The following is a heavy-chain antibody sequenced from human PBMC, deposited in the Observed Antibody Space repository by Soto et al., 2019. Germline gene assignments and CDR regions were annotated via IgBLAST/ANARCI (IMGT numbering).Heavy chain of an antibody. J-gene: IGHJ5*02. CDR2: INHYGFT. Sequence: QVQLQQWGAGLLKPSETLSLTCAVYGGSFSSYYWSWIRQPPGKGLEWNGQINHYGFTDYNPSLKGRATKSVDTSKNNFSMRLSSVTAADPAMYDCATHCSSTSCYYTFDPWGQGTVVTVSS. CDR1: GGSFSSYY. CDR3: ATHCSSTSCYYTFDP. V-gene: IGHV4-34*01. D-gene: IGHD2-2*01.